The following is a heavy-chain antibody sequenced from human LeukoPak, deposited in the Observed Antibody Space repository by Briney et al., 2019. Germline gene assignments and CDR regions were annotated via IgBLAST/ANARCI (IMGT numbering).Heavy chain of an antibody. V-gene: IGHV4-4*07. CDR3: ARDGVGEQWLVPGDWSDP. CDR1: GGSISSYY. CDR2: IYTSGST. J-gene: IGHJ5*02. Sequence: PSETLSLTCTVSGGSISSYYWSWIRQPAGKGLEWIGRIYTSGSTNYNPSLKSRVTMSVDTSKNQFSLKLSSVTAADTAVYYCARDGVGEQWLVPGDWSDPWGQGTLVTVSS. D-gene: IGHD6-19*01.